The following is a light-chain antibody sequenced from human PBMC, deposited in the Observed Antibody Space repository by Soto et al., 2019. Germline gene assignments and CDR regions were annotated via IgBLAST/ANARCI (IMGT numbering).Light chain of an antibody. CDR1: SSDVGDYNY. V-gene: IGLV2-14*03. CDR3: SSYPSNTVV. CDR2: DVN. Sequence: QSALTQPASVSGSPGQSITISCTGTSSDVGDYNYVSWYQQHPGQAPKLMIYDVNNRPSGVSYRFSGSKSDNTASLTISGLQAEDEADYYCSSYPSNTVVFGGGTKVTVL. J-gene: IGLJ2*01.